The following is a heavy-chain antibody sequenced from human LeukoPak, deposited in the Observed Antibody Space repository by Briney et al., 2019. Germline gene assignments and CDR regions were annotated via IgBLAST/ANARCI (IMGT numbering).Heavy chain of an antibody. D-gene: IGHD3-3*01. CDR2: IYPGDSDT. Sequence: PGESLKISCKGSGYSFTSYWIGWVRQMPGKGLEWMGIIYPGDSDTRYSPSFQGQVTISADKSISTAYLQWSSLKASDTAMYYCASPAEDFWSGYCYWGQGTLVTVSS. CDR3: ASPAEDFWSGYCY. CDR1: GYSFTSYW. V-gene: IGHV5-51*01. J-gene: IGHJ4*02.